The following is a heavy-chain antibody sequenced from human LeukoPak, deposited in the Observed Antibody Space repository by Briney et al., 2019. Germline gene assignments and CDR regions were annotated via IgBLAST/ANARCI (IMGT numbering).Heavy chain of an antibody. V-gene: IGHV4-39*01. CDR3: ARQPRLRYFDWLNGWGAFDI. CDR1: GGSISSSSYY. CDR2: IYYSGST. J-gene: IGHJ3*02. Sequence: SPSETLSLTCTVSGGSISSSSYYWGWIRQPPGKGLEWIGSIYYSGSTYYNPSLKSRVTISVDTSKNQFSLKLSSVTAADTAVYYCARQPRLRYFDWLNGWGAFDIWGQGTMVTVSS. D-gene: IGHD3-9*01.